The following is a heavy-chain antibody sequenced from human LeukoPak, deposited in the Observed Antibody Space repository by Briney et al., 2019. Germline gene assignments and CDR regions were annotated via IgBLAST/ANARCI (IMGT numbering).Heavy chain of an antibody. CDR2: ISYDGSNK. V-gene: IGHV3-30*18. Sequence: GGSLRLSCAASGFTFSSYGMHWVRQAPGEGLEWVAVISYDGSNKYYADSVKGQFTISRDNSKNTLYLQMNSLRAEDTAVYYCAKDLFTLRYPDWESYWGQGTLVTVSS. CDR1: GFTFSSYG. CDR3: AKDLFTLRYPDWESY. J-gene: IGHJ4*02. D-gene: IGHD3-9*01.